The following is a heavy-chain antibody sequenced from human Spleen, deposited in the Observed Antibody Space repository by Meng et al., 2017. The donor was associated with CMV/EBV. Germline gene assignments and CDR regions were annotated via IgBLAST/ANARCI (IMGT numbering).Heavy chain of an antibody. J-gene: IGHJ4*02. CDR2: IYSGGSST. CDR3: AKDSGDDFWSGYYGY. CDR1: GFTFSSYA. V-gene: IGHV3-23*03. D-gene: IGHD3-3*01. Sequence: GESLKISCAASGFTFSSYAMSWVRQAPGKGLEWVSVIYSGGSSTYYADSVKGRFTISRDNSKNTLYLQMNSLRAEDTAVYHCAKDSGDDFWSGYYGYWGQGTLVTVSS.